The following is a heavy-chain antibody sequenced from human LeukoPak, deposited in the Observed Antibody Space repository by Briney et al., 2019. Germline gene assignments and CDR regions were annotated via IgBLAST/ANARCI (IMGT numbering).Heavy chain of an antibody. CDR2: IIPIFGTA. J-gene: IGHJ3*02. Sequence: SVTVSCKASGGTFSSYAFSWVRQAPGQGLEWMGGIIPIFGTANYAQKFQGRVTITTDESTSTAYMELSSLRSEDTAVYYCAAIRPHDAFDIWGQGTMVTVS. CDR3: AAIRPHDAFDI. V-gene: IGHV1-69*05. CDR1: GGTFSSYA.